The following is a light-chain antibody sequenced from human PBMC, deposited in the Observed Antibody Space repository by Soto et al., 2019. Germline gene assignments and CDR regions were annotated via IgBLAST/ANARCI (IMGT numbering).Light chain of an antibody. Sequence: EILLTQSPGTLSLSPGERATLSCGASQSVSSSYLAWYQQRPGQAPRLLIYGASGRAAGIPDRLSGSGSGTEFTLSISRMEPEDFAVYYCQQYGVSPTFGGGTQVDIK. CDR1: QSVSSSY. CDR2: GAS. CDR3: QQYGVSPT. J-gene: IGKJ4*01. V-gene: IGKV3-20*01.